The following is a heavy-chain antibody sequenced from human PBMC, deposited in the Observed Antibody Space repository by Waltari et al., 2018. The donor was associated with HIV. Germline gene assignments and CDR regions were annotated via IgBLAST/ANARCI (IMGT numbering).Heavy chain of an antibody. Sequence: QVQLVESGGGLVKPGGSLRVSCAVSGFTFSDYHMSWIRQAPGKGLEWLSDISSSEGTTNYAASVKGRFTISRDNAKKALYLEMNSLRAEDTAVYYCARVAGSSSNYYGMDVWGQGTTVTVSS. D-gene: IGHD6-6*01. CDR1: GFTFSDYH. V-gene: IGHV3-11*01. CDR3: ARVAGSSSNYYGMDV. J-gene: IGHJ6*02. CDR2: ISSSEGTT.